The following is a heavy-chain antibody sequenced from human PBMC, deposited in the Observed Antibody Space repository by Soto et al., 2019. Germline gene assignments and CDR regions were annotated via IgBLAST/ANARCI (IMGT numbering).Heavy chain of an antibody. Sequence: GGSLRLSCAASGFTFSSYAMSWVRQAPGKGLEWVSAICGSGGATYYTDSVKGRFTISRDNSKNTLHLQMNTLSAEDTAIYYCAKGSGRNCYSHFDYCGQGTLVTVSS. CDR2: ICGSGGAT. V-gene: IGHV3-23*01. CDR3: AKGSGRNCYSHFDY. J-gene: IGHJ4*02. CDR1: GFTFSSYA. D-gene: IGHD2-15*01.